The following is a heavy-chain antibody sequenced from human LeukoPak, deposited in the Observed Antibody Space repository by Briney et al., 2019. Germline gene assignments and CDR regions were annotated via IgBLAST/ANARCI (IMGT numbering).Heavy chain of an antibody. CDR1: GGSISSSSYY. J-gene: IGHJ4*02. V-gene: IGHV4-39*01. Sequence: SETLSLTCTVSGGSISSSSYYWGWIRQPPGKGLEWIGSIYYSGSTYYNPSLKSRVTISVDTSKNQFSLKLSSVTAADTAVYYCARHSFSSGWQPHFDYWGQRTLVTVSS. CDR3: ARHSFSSGWQPHFDY. CDR2: IYYSGST. D-gene: IGHD6-19*01.